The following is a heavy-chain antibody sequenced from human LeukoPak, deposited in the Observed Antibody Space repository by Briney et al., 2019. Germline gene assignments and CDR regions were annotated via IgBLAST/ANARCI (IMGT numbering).Heavy chain of an antibody. V-gene: IGHV3-66*01. CDR2: IYAGGNT. CDR1: GFTFSSYA. J-gene: IGHJ4*02. CDR3: AREVYSSTWFDL. D-gene: IGHD6-13*01. Sequence: GGSLRLSCAASGFTFSSYAMSWVRQAPGKGLEWVSVIYAGGNTYYADSVKERFTISRDNSRNTLYLQMNSLRGDDTAVYYCAREVYSSTWFDLWGQGTLVTVSS.